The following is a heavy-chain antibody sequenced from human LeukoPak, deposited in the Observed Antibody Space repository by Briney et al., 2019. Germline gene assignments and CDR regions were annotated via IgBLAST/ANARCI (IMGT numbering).Heavy chain of an antibody. J-gene: IGHJ4*02. D-gene: IGHD5-18*01. Sequence: PGGSLRLSCAASGFTFSSYAMHWVRQAPGKGLEWVAVISYDGSNKYYADSVKGRFTISRDNSKNTLYLQMNSLRAEDTAVYYCARGEGRDTAMGLDYWGQGTLVTVSS. CDR1: GFTFSSYA. CDR3: ARGEGRDTAMGLDY. CDR2: ISYDGSNK. V-gene: IGHV3-30-3*01.